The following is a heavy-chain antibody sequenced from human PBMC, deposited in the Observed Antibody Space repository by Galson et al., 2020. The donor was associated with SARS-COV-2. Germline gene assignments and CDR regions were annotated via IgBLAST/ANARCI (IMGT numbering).Heavy chain of an antibody. Sequence: SLKISCAASGFTFDDYAMHWVRQAPGKGLAWVSGISWNSGSIGSADSVKGRFTISRDNAKNSLYLQMNSLRAEDTALYYCAKDWLGNYYDSSGYYFSAFDIWGQGTMVTVSS. J-gene: IGHJ3*02. D-gene: IGHD3-22*01. V-gene: IGHV3-9*01. CDR1: GFTFDDYA. CDR2: ISWNSGSI. CDR3: AKDWLGNYYDSSGYYFSAFDI.